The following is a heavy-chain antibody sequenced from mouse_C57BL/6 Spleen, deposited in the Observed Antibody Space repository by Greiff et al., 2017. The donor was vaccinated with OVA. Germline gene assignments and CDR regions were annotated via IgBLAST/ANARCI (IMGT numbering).Heavy chain of an antibody. V-gene: IGHV1-69*01. CDR3: ARYGLGRQYFDV. CDR1: GYTFTSYW. J-gene: IGHJ1*03. Sequence: QVQLQQPGAELVMPGASVKLSCKASGYTFTSYWMHWVKQRPGQGLEWIGEIDPSDSYTNYNQKFKGKSTLTVDKSSSTAYMQLSSLTSEDSAVYYCARYGLGRQYFDVWGTGTTVTVSS. D-gene: IGHD4-1*01. CDR2: IDPSDSYT.